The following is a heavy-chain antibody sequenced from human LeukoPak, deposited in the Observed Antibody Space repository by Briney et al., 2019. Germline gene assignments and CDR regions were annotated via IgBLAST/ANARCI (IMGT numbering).Heavy chain of an antibody. Sequence: GGSLRLSCVASGFTFSYYDMSWVRQAPGKRLEWVSTISGSGGSTFYADSVKGRFTISRDNAKNSLYLQMNSLRAEDTAVYYCARVSNRVVRGVITTMDVWGKGTTVTVSS. J-gene: IGHJ6*03. CDR2: ISGSGGST. D-gene: IGHD3-10*01. V-gene: IGHV3-23*01. CDR1: GFTFSYYD. CDR3: ARVSNRVVRGVITTMDV.